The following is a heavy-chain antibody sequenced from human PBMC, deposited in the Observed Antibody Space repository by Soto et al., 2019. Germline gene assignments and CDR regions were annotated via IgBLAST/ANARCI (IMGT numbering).Heavy chain of an antibody. J-gene: IGHJ6*02. CDR2: IFYSGNS. CDR1: GGSMRSYS. Sequence: QVELRESGPGLVKPSETVFLTCNVSGGSMRSYSWTWMRQSPGKGLEWLGNIFYSGNSNLNPSFRSRLNISVDTSKNKFSLTLNSVTAADTAVYYCARDSRCCGMDVWGQGTTVTVSS. V-gene: IGHV4-59*01. CDR3: ARDSRCCGMDV.